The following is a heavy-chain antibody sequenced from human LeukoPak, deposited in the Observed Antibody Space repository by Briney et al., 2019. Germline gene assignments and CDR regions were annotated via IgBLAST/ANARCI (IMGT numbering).Heavy chain of an antibody. D-gene: IGHD6-13*01. Sequence: GESLKISCKASGYSFTSYWIGWVRQMPGKGLEWMGIIYPGDSDTGYSPSFQGQVTISVDKSISTAYLQWSSLKASDTAMYYCVTLYSSTWPIYWGQGTLVTVSS. CDR1: GYSFTSYW. V-gene: IGHV5-51*01. CDR3: VTLYSSTWPIY. CDR2: IYPGDSDT. J-gene: IGHJ4*02.